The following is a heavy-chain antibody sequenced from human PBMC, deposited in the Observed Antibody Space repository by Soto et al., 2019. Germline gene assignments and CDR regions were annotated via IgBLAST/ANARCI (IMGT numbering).Heavy chain of an antibody. J-gene: IGHJ4*02. CDR1: GFTFSTYV. Sequence: EVQLLESGGGLVQPGGSLRLSCAASGFTFSTYVMSWVRQAPGKGLEWVSVISISGDITYYADSVKGRFTISRDHSKNTLFLQLNSLRVEDTALYYCAKARCSRTSCSLDYWGQGTLVTVSS. D-gene: IGHD2-2*01. CDR3: AKARCSRTSCSLDY. CDR2: ISISGDIT. V-gene: IGHV3-23*01.